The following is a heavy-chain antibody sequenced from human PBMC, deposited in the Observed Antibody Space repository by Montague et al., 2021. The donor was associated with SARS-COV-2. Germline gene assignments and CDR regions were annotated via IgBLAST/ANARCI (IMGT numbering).Heavy chain of an antibody. CDR2: IYYSGST. D-gene: IGHD3-22*01. CDR3: ARQENSSGRFKPVAFDI. Sequence: SETLSLTCTVSGGSISSSSYYWGWIRQPPGKGLEWIGSIYYSGSTYSNPSLKSPVTISGDTTKNQFSLNLSSVTAADTAVYYCARQENSSGRFKPVAFDIGGKGTMVTVSS. V-gene: IGHV4-39*01. CDR1: GGSISSSSYY. J-gene: IGHJ3*02.